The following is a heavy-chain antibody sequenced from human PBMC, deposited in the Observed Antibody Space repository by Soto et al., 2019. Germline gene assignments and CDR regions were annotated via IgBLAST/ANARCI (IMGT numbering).Heavy chain of an antibody. CDR2: INAGNGNT. CDR3: SRGVGLGELSLNAFDY. D-gene: IGHD3-16*02. J-gene: IGHJ4*02. V-gene: IGHV1-3*01. Sequence: SVKRSCKAFGYTFTSYAMHCRSQETRQRLEWMGWINAGNGNTEYSQKFQCRVTITRDTSASTAYMELSSLRSEDTAVYYCSRGVGLGELSLNAFDYWGQGTLVTVSS. CDR1: GYTFTSYA.